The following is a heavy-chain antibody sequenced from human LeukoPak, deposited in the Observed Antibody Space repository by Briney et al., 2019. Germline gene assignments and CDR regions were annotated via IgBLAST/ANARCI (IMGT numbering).Heavy chain of an antibody. V-gene: IGHV4-4*07. Sequence: SETLSLTCTVSGGSISSYYWSWIRQPAGKGLEWIGRIYTSGSTNYNPSLKSRVTISVDTSKNRFSLKLSSVTAADTAVYYCAREGPTTVTTFNWFDPWGQGTLVTVSS. D-gene: IGHD4-11*01. CDR1: GGSISSYY. CDR2: IYTSGST. CDR3: AREGPTTVTTFNWFDP. J-gene: IGHJ5*02.